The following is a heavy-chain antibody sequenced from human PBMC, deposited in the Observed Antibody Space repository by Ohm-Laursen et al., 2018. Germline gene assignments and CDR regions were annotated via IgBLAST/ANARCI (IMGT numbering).Heavy chain of an antibody. CDR3: AKDTGGLVYGSGSDY. CDR2: ISSSSSYI. J-gene: IGHJ4*02. Sequence: GSLRLSCAASGFTFSSYSMNWVRQAPGKGLEWVSSISSSSSYIYYADSVKGRFTISRDNAKNSLYLQMNSLRAEDTAVYYCAKDTGGLVYGSGSDYWGQGTLVTVSS. V-gene: IGHV3-21*04. CDR1: GFTFSSYS. D-gene: IGHD3-10*01.